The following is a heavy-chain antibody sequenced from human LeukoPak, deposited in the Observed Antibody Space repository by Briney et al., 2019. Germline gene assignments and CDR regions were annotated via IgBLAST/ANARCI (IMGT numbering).Heavy chain of an antibody. CDR3: VKRGYCSGGSCHYYYYMDV. CDR2: ISGSGGSR. D-gene: IGHD2-15*01. V-gene: IGHV3-23*01. Sequence: GGSLRLSCAASGFTFSTYGMSWVRQAPGKGLEWVAGISGSGGSRFYTDSVKGRFTISRDNSKNTLYLQMNSLRAEDTAVYCCVKRGYCSGGSCHYYYYMDVWGKGTTVTVSS. J-gene: IGHJ6*03. CDR1: GFTFSTYG.